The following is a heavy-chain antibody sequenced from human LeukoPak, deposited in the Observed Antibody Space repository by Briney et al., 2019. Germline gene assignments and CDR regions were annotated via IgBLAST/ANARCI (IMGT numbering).Heavy chain of an antibody. J-gene: IGHJ4*02. Sequence: GGSLRLSCAASGFTFDDYGMSWVRQAPGMGLEWVSYISKSGSNIYYADSVKGRFTISRDNAKTSLFLQMSSLRADDTAVYYCARNRDFYDSSGSVPLDYWGQGILVTVSS. CDR1: GFTFDDYG. V-gene: IGHV3-48*03. CDR3: ARNRDFYDSSGSVPLDY. D-gene: IGHD3-22*01. CDR2: ISKSGSNI.